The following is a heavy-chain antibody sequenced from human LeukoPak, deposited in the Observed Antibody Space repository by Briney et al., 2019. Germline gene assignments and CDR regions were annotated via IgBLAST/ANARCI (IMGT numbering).Heavy chain of an antibody. D-gene: IGHD3-10*01. V-gene: IGHV3-23*01. Sequence: PGGSLRLSCAASGLTFSTFGMTWVRQAPGKGLEWVSAISGSAVITFYADSVKGRFTISRDNSKNTLYLQMNSLRAEDTAVYYCAKDLYYYGSGSYYNFDYWGQGTLVTVSS. CDR2: ISGSAVIT. J-gene: IGHJ4*02. CDR1: GLTFSTFG. CDR3: AKDLYYYGSGSYYNFDY.